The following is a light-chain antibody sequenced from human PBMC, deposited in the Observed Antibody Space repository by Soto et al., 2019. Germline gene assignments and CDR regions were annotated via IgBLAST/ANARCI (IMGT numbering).Light chain of an antibody. Sequence: EKVMTQSPDTLSVSPGESATLSCRASQSISSNLAWYQQKAGQAPRLLIYDASTRATGIPDSFSGSGSGTDFTLTISRLEPEDFAVYYCQHRGNLLWTFGQGTKV. CDR1: QSISSN. J-gene: IGKJ1*01. V-gene: IGKV3-15*01. CDR2: DAS. CDR3: QHRGNLLWT.